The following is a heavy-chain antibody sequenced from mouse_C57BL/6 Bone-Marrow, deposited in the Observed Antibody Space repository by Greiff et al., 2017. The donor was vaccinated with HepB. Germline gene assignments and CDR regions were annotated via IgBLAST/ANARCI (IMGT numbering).Heavy chain of an antibody. V-gene: IGHV1-82*01. Sequence: QVQLKESGPELVKPGASVKISCKASGYAFSSSWMNWVKQRPGKGLEWIGRIYPGDGDTNYNGKFKGKATLTADKSSSTAYMQLSSLTSEDSAVYFCARRVITTDAMDYWGQGTSVTVSS. J-gene: IGHJ4*01. CDR2: IYPGDGDT. D-gene: IGHD1-2*01. CDR1: GYAFSSSW. CDR3: ARRVITTDAMDY.